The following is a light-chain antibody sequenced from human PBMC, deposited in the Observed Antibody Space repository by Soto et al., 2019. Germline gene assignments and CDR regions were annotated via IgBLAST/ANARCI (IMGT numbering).Light chain of an antibody. CDR3: QQYCSSPPRYT. Sequence: EIALTQSPGTLSLSPGERATLSCRASQSVSSRYLAWFQQKPGQAPRLLIYGASSRATGIPDRFSGSGSATDFALTISRLEPQDFAVYYCQQYCSSPPRYTFGRGTKLEIK. CDR2: GAS. V-gene: IGKV3-20*01. CDR1: QSVSSRY. J-gene: IGKJ2*01.